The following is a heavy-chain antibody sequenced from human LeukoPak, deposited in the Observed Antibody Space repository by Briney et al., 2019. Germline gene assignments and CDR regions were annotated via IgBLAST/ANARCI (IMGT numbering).Heavy chain of an antibody. CDR1: GFTFSESW. D-gene: IGHD1-26*01. J-gene: IGHJ4*02. CDR2: IKSKTDGGTT. CDR3: TTEGWELVGY. V-gene: IGHV3-15*01. Sequence: GGSLRLSCVVSGFTFSESWMSWVRQAPGKGLEWVGRIKSKTDGGTTDYAAPVKGRFTISRDDSKNTLYLQMNSLKTEDTAVYYCTTEGWELVGYWGQGTLVTVSS.